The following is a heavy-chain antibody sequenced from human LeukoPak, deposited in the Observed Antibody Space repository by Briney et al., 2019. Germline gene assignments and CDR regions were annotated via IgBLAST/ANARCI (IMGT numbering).Heavy chain of an antibody. CDR2: INPSGGST. V-gene: IGHV1-46*01. J-gene: IGHJ3*02. CDR3: ARVGTRGSSGWPISDDAFDI. Sequence: ASVKVSCKASGCTFTSYYMHWVRQAPGQGLEWMGIINPSGGSTSYAQKFQGRVTMTRDTSTSTVYMELSSLRSEGTAVYYCARVGTRGSSGWPISDDAFDIWGQGTMVTVSS. CDR1: GCTFTSYY. D-gene: IGHD6-19*01.